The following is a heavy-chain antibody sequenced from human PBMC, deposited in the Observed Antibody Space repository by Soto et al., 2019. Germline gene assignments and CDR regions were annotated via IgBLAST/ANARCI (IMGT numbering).Heavy chain of an antibody. Sequence: PGGSLRLSCAASGFTFSDYYMSWIRQAPGKGLEWVSYISHRSSYTNYADSVKGRFAVSRDNAKNSLYLQMNSLRAEDTAVYYCARMGGDDGYNEYFFDYWGQGTLVTVSS. V-gene: IGHV3-11*06. CDR3: ARMGGDDGYNEYFFDY. CDR2: ISHRSSYT. CDR1: GFTFSDYY. J-gene: IGHJ4*02. D-gene: IGHD5-12*01.